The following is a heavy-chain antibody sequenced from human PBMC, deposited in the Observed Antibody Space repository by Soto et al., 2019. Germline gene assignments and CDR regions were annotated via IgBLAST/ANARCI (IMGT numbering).Heavy chain of an antibody. CDR2: INAGNGNT. CDR3: AREYSSGLGYYYYYGMDV. CDR1: GYTFTSYA. J-gene: IGHJ6*02. V-gene: IGHV1-3*01. D-gene: IGHD6-19*01. Sequence: ASVKVSCKASGYTFTSYAMHWVRHAPGQRLEWMGWINAGNGNTKYSQKFQGRVTITRDTSASTTYMELSSLRSEDTAVYYCAREYSSGLGYYYYYGMDVWGQGTTVTVSS.